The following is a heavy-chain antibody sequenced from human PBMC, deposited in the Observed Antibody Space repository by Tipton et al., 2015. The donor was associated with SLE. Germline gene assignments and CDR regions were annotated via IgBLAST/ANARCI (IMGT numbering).Heavy chain of an antibody. D-gene: IGHD3-16*01. CDR3: AKDLEGEWPDAFDI. CDR1: GFTFSSYS. Sequence: SLRLSCAASGFTFSSYSMNWVRQAPGKGLEWVSSISSSSSYIYYADSVKGRFTISRDNAKNSLYLQMNSLRAEDTALYYCAKDLEGEWPDAFDIWGQGTMVTVSS. V-gene: IGHV3-21*04. CDR2: ISSSSSYI. J-gene: IGHJ3*02.